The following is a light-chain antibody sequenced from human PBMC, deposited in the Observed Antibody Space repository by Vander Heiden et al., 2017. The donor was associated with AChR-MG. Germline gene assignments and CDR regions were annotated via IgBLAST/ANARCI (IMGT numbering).Light chain of an antibody. V-gene: IGKV3-20*01. Sequence: ENVLTLSSGTLSPSTGQRATLSCRGTGIVSNNNLAWYQKRPGQPPRLLIYDASSRATGIPDRFSGSGSGADFTLTISSLEPEDFAIYYCQQYNTWPRTFGQGTTVEMK. CDR3: QQYNTWPRT. J-gene: IGKJ1*01. CDR1: GIVSNNN. CDR2: DAS.